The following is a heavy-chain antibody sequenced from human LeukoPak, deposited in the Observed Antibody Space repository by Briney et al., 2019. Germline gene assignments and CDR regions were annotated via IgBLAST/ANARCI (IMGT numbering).Heavy chain of an antibody. CDR1: GGSFSGDY. CDR3: ARIPTDSSGWYPPLRFDY. Sequence: SETLSLTCVVYGGSFSGDYWSWIRQPPGKGLEWIGEINHSGRTNYKPSLKSRVTISVDTSKNQFSLKLSSVTAADTAVYYCARIPTDSSGWYPPLRFDYWGQGTLVTVSS. J-gene: IGHJ4*02. V-gene: IGHV4-34*01. D-gene: IGHD6-19*01. CDR2: INHSGRT.